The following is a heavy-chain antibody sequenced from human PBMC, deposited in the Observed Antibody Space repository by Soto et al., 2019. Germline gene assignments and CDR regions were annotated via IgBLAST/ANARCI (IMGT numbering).Heavy chain of an antibody. CDR1: GFTFSSYS. CDR2: ISSSSSYI. CDR3: ASHPRDSSGYWYYFDY. J-gene: IGHJ4*02. Sequence: EVQLVESGGGLVKPGGSLRLSCAASGFTFSSYSMNWVRQAPGKGLEWVSSISSSSSYIYYADSVKGRFTISRDNAKNPLYLQTNSLRAEDTAVYYCASHPRDSSGYWYYFDYWGQGTLVSVSS. V-gene: IGHV3-21*01. D-gene: IGHD3-22*01.